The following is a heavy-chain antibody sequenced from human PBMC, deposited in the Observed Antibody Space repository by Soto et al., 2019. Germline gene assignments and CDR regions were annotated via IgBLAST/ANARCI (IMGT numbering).Heavy chain of an antibody. D-gene: IGHD6-13*01. J-gene: IGHJ4*02. V-gene: IGHV1-69*13. Sequence: ASVKVSCKSSGGTFSNSPISWVRQAPGQGLEWVGGVIPVFKTANYAQKFQGRVTITADESTNTAYMGLSSLRSGDTAVYYCARDRSTSRSDRRSFDYWGQGTLVTSPQ. CDR2: VIPVFKTA. CDR3: ARDRSTSRSDRRSFDY. CDR1: GGTFSNSP.